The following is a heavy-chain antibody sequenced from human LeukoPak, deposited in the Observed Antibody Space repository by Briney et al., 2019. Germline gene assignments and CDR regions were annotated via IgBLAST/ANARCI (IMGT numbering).Heavy chain of an antibody. CDR2: ISYDGSNK. CDR3: ARDSGGSGNTLDY. V-gene: IGHV3-30-3*01. D-gene: IGHD3-10*01. CDR1: GFTFSSYA. Sequence: GGSLRLSCAASGFTFSSYAMHWVRQAPGKGLEWVAVISYDGSNKYYADSVKGRFTISRDNSKNTLYLQMNSLRAEDTAVYYCARDSGGSGNTLDYWGQGTLVTVSS. J-gene: IGHJ4*02.